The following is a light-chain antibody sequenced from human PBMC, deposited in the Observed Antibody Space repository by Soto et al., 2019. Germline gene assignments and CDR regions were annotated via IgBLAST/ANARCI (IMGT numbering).Light chain of an antibody. Sequence: EIVLTQSPGTLSLSPGERATLSCRASQSFSSTYLAWYQHKPGQAPRLLIYDASTRATGIPVKFSGSGSGTDFSITISGLEPEDSAVYYCQQYGYSPSLITFGPGTTVDIK. V-gene: IGKV3-20*01. CDR1: QSFSSTY. CDR3: QQYGYSPSLIT. CDR2: DAS. J-gene: IGKJ3*01.